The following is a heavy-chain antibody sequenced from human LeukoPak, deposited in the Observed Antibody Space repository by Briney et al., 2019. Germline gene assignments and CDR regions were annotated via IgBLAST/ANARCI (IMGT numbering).Heavy chain of an antibody. CDR2: ISGGGGGT. CDR3: AKAEGDGFNSNFDY. CDR1: GFTFRSYG. D-gene: IGHD5-24*01. V-gene: IGHV3-23*01. Sequence: GGSLRLSCAASGFTFRSYGISWVRQAPGKGLQWVSAISGGGGGTYYADSVKGRFTISRDNSRNTLYLQMNSLRPEDTAVYYCAKAEGDGFNSNFDYWGQGTLVTVSS. J-gene: IGHJ4*02.